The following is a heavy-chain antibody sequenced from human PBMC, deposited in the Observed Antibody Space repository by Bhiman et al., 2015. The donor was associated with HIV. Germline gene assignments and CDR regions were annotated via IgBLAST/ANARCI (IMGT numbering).Heavy chain of an antibody. CDR2: ISFDGTHK. CDR3: ARSGLFVLVVYAPDVFDI. D-gene: IGHD2-8*02. CDR1: GFPFSNYG. J-gene: IGHJ3*02. Sequence: QVQLVESGGGVVQPGRSLRLSCAASGFPFSNYGMHWVRQAPGKGLEWVAVISFDGTHKYYADSVKGRFTISRDNSKNTLFLQMNSLRAEDTAVYYCARSGLFVLVVYAPDVFDIWGQG. V-gene: IGHV3-30*03.